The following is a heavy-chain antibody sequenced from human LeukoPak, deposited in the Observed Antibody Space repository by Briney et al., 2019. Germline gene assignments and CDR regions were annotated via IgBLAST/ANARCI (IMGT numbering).Heavy chain of an antibody. CDR3: AKDDVAAFATGYMDV. V-gene: IGHV3-53*01. CDR2: IYSGGST. Sequence: GGSLRLSCAASGVSVSSNYISWVRQAPGKGLEWVSIIYSGGSTYYADSVKGRFTISKDNSKNTVYLQMNSLRAEDTAVYYCAKDDVAAFATGYMDVWGKGPRSPSP. D-gene: IGHD6-6*01. J-gene: IGHJ6*03. CDR1: GVSVSSNY.